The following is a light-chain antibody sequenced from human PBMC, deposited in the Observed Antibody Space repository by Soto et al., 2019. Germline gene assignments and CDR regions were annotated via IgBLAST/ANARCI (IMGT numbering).Light chain of an antibody. CDR1: QSIHTS. V-gene: IGKV3-11*01. Sequence: LLTQSPATLSLPPRERATLSCRASQSIHTSLAWYQQKPGQPPRLVVYDSTLRANGVPDRFGGSRSGTEFTLTINNLEPEDFAVYYCQQRNVWPPITFGQGTRLEVK. J-gene: IGKJ5*01. CDR3: QQRNVWPPIT. CDR2: DST.